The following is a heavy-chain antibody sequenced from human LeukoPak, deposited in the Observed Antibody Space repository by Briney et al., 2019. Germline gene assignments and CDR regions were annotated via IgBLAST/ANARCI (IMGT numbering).Heavy chain of an antibody. CDR3: ARANNDYGDYANDY. CDR2: IYYSGST. CDR1: GCSISSYY. D-gene: IGHD4-17*01. Sequence: AETLSLTCTVSGCSISSYYLRWIRQPPGKGLEWIGYIYYSGSTNYNPSPKSRVTISVDTSKNQFSLKLSSVTAADTAVYYCARANNDYGDYANDYWGQGTLVTVSS. V-gene: IGHV4-59*01. J-gene: IGHJ4*02.